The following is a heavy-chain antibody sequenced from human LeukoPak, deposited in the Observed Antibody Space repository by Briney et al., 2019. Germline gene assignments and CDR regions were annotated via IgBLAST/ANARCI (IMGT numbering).Heavy chain of an antibody. Sequence: SETLSLTCSVSGGSINSYYWSWIRQPPGKGLEWIGYIYYSGSTNYNPSLKSRVTKSVDTSKNQFSLKLSSVTAADTAVYYCARDRGSGSYYAPYYYYGMDVWGQGTTVTVSS. CDR2: IYYSGST. J-gene: IGHJ6*02. CDR1: GGSINSYY. CDR3: ARDRGSGSYYAPYYYYGMDV. D-gene: IGHD3-10*01. V-gene: IGHV4-59*01.